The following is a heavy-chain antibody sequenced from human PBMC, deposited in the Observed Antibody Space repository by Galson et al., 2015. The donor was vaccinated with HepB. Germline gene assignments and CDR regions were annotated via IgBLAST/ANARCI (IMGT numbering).Heavy chain of an antibody. Sequence: SLRLSCAASGFTFSSYGMHWVRQAPGKGLEWVAVISYDGSNKYYADSVKGRFTISRDNSKNTLYLQMNSLRAEDTAVYYCAKGGGGSGSYLVHWGQGTLVTVSS. V-gene: IGHV3-30*18. J-gene: IGHJ4*02. D-gene: IGHD3-10*01. CDR1: GFTFSSYG. CDR3: AKGGGGSGSYLVH. CDR2: ISYDGSNK.